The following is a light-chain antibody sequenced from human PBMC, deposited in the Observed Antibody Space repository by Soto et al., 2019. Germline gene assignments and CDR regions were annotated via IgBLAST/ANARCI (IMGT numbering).Light chain of an antibody. Sequence: DIQMTQSPSTLSASVGDRVTITCRASQSISTWLAWYQQKPGKGPTLLIYKASRLESGGPSRFSGSGSGTEFALTISSLQPADFATYYCQQYNTYSWTFGQGTKVDIK. J-gene: IGKJ1*01. CDR2: KAS. CDR3: QQYNTYSWT. CDR1: QSISTW. V-gene: IGKV1-5*03.